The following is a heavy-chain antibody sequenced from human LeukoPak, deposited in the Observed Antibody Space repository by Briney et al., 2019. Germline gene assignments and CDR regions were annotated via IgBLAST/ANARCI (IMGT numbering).Heavy chain of an antibody. D-gene: IGHD3/OR15-3a*01. Sequence: GGSLRLSCAASEFTSSDYWMHWVRHAPGKGLVWVSRIKSDGSSTSYADSVKGRFTITRDSAKNTLYLQMNSLRAEDTAVYYCARGTGNYYGYWGQGTLVTVSS. J-gene: IGHJ4*02. V-gene: IGHV3-74*01. CDR1: EFTSSDYW. CDR3: ARGTGNYYGY. CDR2: IKSDGSST.